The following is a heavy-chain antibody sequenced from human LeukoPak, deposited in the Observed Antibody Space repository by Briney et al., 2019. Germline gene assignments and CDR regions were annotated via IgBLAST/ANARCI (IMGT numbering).Heavy chain of an antibody. Sequence: PGGSLRLSCAASGFTFSSYAMSWARQATGKGLEWVSAISGSGGSTYYADSVKGRFTISRDNSKTTLYLQMNSLRAEDTAVYYCAGRYYYDSIEDYWGQGTLVTVSS. J-gene: IGHJ4*02. CDR2: ISGSGGST. D-gene: IGHD3-22*01. CDR1: GFTFSSYA. V-gene: IGHV3-23*01. CDR3: AGRYYYDSIEDY.